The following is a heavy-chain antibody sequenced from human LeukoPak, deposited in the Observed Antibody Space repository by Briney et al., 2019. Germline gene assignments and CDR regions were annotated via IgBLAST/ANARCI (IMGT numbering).Heavy chain of an antibody. D-gene: IGHD6-19*01. Sequence: ASVKVSCKASGYTFTRYGISWVRQSPGQGLEWMGWISAYNGNTNYAQKLQGRVTMTTDTSTSTAYMELRSLRSDGTAVYYCARDGDSSGYPGRDYWGQGTLVTVSS. V-gene: IGHV1-18*01. J-gene: IGHJ4*02. CDR2: ISAYNGNT. CDR1: GYTFTRYG. CDR3: ARDGDSSGYPGRDY.